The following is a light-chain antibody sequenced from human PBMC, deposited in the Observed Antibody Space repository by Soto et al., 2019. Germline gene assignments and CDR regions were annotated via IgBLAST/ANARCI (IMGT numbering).Light chain of an antibody. V-gene: IGKV1-5*03. J-gene: IGKJ1*01. CDR3: QHYNSYSEA. Sequence: DIQMTQSPATLSGSVGDRVTITCRASQTSSSWLAWYQQKPGKAPKLLIYKASTVKGGVPSRFSGSGSGTEFPLTSSRLQPDDFATYYCQHYNSYSEAFGQGTKVELK. CDR1: QTSSSW. CDR2: KAS.